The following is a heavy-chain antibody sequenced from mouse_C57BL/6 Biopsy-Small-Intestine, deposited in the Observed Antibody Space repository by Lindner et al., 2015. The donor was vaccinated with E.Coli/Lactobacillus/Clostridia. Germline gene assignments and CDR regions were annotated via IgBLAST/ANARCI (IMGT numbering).Heavy chain of an antibody. D-gene: IGHD1-1*01. CDR1: GFTFSDYG. CDR3: ARQDYYGSSDY. V-gene: IGHV5-17*01. CDR2: ISSGSSTI. J-gene: IGHJ2*01. Sequence: VQLQESWGGLVKPGGSLKLSCAASGFTFSDYGMYWVRQAPEKGLEWVAYISSGSSTIYYADTVKGRFTMSRDNAKNTLFLQMTSLRSEDTAMYYCARQDYYGSSDYWGQGTTLTVSS.